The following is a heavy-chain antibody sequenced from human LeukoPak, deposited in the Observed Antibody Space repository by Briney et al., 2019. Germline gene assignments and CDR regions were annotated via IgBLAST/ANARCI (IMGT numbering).Heavy chain of an antibody. D-gene: IGHD3-22*01. CDR1: GFTFSSYA. V-gene: IGHV3-23*01. CDR3: AEAKGMIVVVIDY. CDR2: ISGSGGST. Sequence: GGSLRLSCAASGFTFSSYAMSWVRQAPGKGLEWVSAISGSGGSTYYADSVKGRFTISRDNSKNTLYLQMNSLRAEDTAVYYCAEAKGMIVVVIDYWGQGTLVTVSS. J-gene: IGHJ4*02.